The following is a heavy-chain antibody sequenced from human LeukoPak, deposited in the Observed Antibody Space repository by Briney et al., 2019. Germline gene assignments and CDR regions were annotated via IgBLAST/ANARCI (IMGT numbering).Heavy chain of an antibody. J-gene: IGHJ4*02. V-gene: IGHV1-69*04. CDR1: GGTFSSYA. D-gene: IGHD3-22*01. Sequence: ASVKVSCKASGGTFSSYAISWVRQAPGQGLEWMGRIIPIFGIANYAQKFQGRVTITADKSTSTAYMELSSLRSEDTAVYYCARLNEGGSGYYLDYWGQGTLVTVSS. CDR2: IIPIFGIA. CDR3: ARLNEGGSGYYLDY.